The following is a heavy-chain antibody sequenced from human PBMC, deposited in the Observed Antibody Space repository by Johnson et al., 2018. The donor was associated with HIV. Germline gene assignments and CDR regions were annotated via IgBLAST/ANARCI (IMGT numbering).Heavy chain of an antibody. D-gene: IGHD1-26*01. Sequence: VQLVESGGGVVQPGRSLRLSCAASGFTFSSYGMHWVRQAPGKGLEWVAIISYDGSSEYYADSVKGRFTISRDNSKNTLYLQVHSLRAEDTAVYYCARGVGATVRYDAFDIWGQGTMVTVSS. CDR2: ISYDGSSE. V-gene: IGHV3-30*03. CDR1: GFTFSSYG. CDR3: ARGVGATVRYDAFDI. J-gene: IGHJ3*02.